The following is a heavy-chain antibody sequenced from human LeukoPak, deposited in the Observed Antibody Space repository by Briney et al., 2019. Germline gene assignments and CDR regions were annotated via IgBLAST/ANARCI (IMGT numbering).Heavy chain of an antibody. CDR3: ASLSTRITIFGVVIPPRDYYYYMDV. J-gene: IGHJ6*03. V-gene: IGHV1-69*04. CDR1: GGTFSSYA. Sequence: SVKASCKASGGTFSSYAISWVRQAPGQGLEWMGRIIPILGIANYAQKFQGRVTITADKSTSTAYMELSSLRSEDTAVYYCASLSTRITIFGVVIPPRDYYYYMDVWGKGTTVTVSS. CDR2: IIPILGIA. D-gene: IGHD3-3*01.